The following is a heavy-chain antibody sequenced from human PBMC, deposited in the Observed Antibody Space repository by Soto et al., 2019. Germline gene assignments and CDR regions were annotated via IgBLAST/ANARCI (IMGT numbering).Heavy chain of an antibody. Sequence: PSETLSLTCTVSGGSIGSYYWSWIRQPPGKGLEWIGYIYYSGSTNYNPSLKSRVTISVDTSKNQFSLKLSSVTAADTAVYYCARDGYSSSWYMDYYYGMDVWGQGTTVTVSS. V-gene: IGHV4-59*01. CDR1: GGSIGSYY. D-gene: IGHD6-13*01. CDR2: IYYSGST. J-gene: IGHJ6*02. CDR3: ARDGYSSSWYMDYYYGMDV.